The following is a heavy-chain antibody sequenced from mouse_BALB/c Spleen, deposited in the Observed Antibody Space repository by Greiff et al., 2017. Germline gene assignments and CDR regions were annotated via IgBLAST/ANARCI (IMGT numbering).Heavy chain of an antibody. J-gene: IGHJ2*01. V-gene: IGHV1-69*01. Sequence: QVQLQQPGAELVMPGASVKMSCTASGYTFTDYWMHWVKQRPGQGLEWIGAIDTSDSYTSYNQKFKGKATLTVDESSSTAYMQLSSLTSEDTAVYYSARSDDYFDYWGQGTTLTVSS. CDR1: GYTFTDYW. CDR2: IDTSDSYT. CDR3: ARSDDYFDY.